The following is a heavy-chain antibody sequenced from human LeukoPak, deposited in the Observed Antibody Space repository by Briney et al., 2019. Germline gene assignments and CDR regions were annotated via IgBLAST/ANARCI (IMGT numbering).Heavy chain of an antibody. CDR2: ISAYNGNT. J-gene: IGHJ6*02. Sequence: ASVKVSCKASGYTFTSYGISWVRQAPGQGLEWMGWISAYNGNTNYAQKLQGKVTMTRDTSTSTVYMELSSLRSEDTAVYYCAAPNSGYDSSYYYYYGMDVWGQGTTVTVSS. CDR3: AAPNSGYDSSYYYYYGMDV. V-gene: IGHV1-18*01. CDR1: GYTFTSYG. D-gene: IGHD5-12*01.